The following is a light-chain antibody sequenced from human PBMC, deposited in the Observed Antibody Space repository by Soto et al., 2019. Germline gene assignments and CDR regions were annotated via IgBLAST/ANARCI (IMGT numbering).Light chain of an antibody. V-gene: IGKV3-15*01. CDR3: QQYDNWPPCT. CDR1: QSVSRF. Sequence: EIVLTQSPATLSLSPGERVTLSCRASQSVSRFLAWYQQRPGQAPRLLIYDTSTRATGVPARFSGSGSGTEFSLTISSLQPEDFAVYYCQQYDNWPPCTFGQGTKLEVK. J-gene: IGKJ2*02. CDR2: DTS.